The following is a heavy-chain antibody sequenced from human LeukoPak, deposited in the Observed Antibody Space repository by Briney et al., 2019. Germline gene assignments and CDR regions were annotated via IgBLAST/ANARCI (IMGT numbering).Heavy chain of an antibody. CDR3: ALSSTSHYYSFMDV. CDR1: GGTFSSYA. D-gene: IGHD2-2*01. CDR2: IIPIFGTA. V-gene: IGHV1-69*05. Sequence: EASVKVSCKASGGTFSSYAISWVRQTPGQGLEWMGGIIPIFGTANYAQKFQGRVTITTDESTSTAYMELSSLRSEDTAVYYCALSSTSHYYSFMDVWGKGTTVTVSS. J-gene: IGHJ6*03.